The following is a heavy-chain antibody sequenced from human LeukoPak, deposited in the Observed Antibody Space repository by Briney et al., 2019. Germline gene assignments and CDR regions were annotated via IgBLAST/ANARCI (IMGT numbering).Heavy chain of an antibody. D-gene: IGHD2-8*01. CDR2: IYHSGST. CDR1: GYSISSGYY. V-gene: IGHV4-38-2*02. Sequence: SETLSLTCTVSGYSISSGYYWGWIRQPPGKGLEWIGSIYHSGSTYYNPSLKSRVTISVDKSKNQFSLKLSSVTAADTAVYYCARYGYCTNGVCYPFDYWGQGTLVTVSS. J-gene: IGHJ4*02. CDR3: ARYGYCTNGVCYPFDY.